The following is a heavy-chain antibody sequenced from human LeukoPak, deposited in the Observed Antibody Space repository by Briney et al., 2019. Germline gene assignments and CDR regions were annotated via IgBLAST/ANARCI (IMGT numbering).Heavy chain of an antibody. Sequence: PGGSLRLSCAASGFTFSNYAMSWVRQVPGKGLEWVSAITGSGTDTFHADSVKGRFTISRDNSESTLYLQMNSLRAEDTATYYCAKGSSSSRPYYFDYWGQGTLVTVSS. V-gene: IGHV3-23*01. CDR3: AKGSSSSRPYYFDY. D-gene: IGHD6-6*01. CDR1: GFTFSNYA. J-gene: IGHJ4*02. CDR2: ITGSGTDT.